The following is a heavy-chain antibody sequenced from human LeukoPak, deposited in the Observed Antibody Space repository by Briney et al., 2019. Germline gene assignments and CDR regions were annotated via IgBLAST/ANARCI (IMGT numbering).Heavy chain of an antibody. J-gene: IGHJ4*02. V-gene: IGHV1-46*01. Sequence: AASVKVSCKTSGYTFIGHYMHWVRQAPGQGLEWMGIINPSGGSTSYAQKFQGRVTMTRDTSTSTVYMELSSLRSEDTAVYYCARDLSVTTRAWIDYWGQGTLVTVSS. D-gene: IGHD4-17*01. CDR1: GYTFIGHY. CDR2: INPSGGST. CDR3: ARDLSVTTRAWIDY.